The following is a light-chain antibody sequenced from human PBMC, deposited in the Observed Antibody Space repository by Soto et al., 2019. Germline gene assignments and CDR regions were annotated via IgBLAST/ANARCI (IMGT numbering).Light chain of an antibody. J-gene: IGKJ4*01. V-gene: IGKV1-12*01. CDR1: QGISTR. CDR2: AAS. Sequence: DIQMTQSPSSVSASVGDSVTITCRASQGISTRLAWYQQKPGKAPKVLVYAASTLQSGVPLRFSGSGSGTDFTLTISSLQPDDFATYYCQQSNSFPLTFGGGTKVEIK. CDR3: QQSNSFPLT.